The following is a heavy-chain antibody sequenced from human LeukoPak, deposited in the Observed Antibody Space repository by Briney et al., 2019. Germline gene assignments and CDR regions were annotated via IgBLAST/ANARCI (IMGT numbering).Heavy chain of an antibody. CDR2: IIPIFGTA. J-gene: IGHJ5*02. CDR3: ARDYEPQTRGDCFDP. Sequence: ASVKVSCKASGGTFNSYAITWVRQAPGQGLEWMGGIIPIFGTANYAQKFQGRVTITADGSTSTAYMELSSLRSDDTAVYYCARDYEPQTRGDCFDPWGQGTLVIVSS. CDR1: GGTFNSYA. V-gene: IGHV1-69*01. D-gene: IGHD3-3*01.